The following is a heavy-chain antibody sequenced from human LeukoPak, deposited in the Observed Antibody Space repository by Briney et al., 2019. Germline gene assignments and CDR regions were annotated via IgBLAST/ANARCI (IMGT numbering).Heavy chain of an antibody. CDR3: ARGLRYFDWLDTYFDY. CDR2: INPNSGGT. V-gene: IGHV1-2*02. Sequence: GASVKVSCKASGYTFTGYYMHWVRQAPGQGLEWMGWINPNSGGTNYAQKFQGRVTMTRDTSISTVYMELSSLRSEDTAVYYCARGLRYFDWLDTYFDYWGQGTLVTVSS. CDR1: GYTFTGYY. J-gene: IGHJ4*02. D-gene: IGHD3-9*01.